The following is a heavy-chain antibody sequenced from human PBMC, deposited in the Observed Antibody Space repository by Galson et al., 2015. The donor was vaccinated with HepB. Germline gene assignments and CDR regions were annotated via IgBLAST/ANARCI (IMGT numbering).Heavy chain of an antibody. CDR3: ASKFGSSGWPDDAFDI. D-gene: IGHD6-19*01. V-gene: IGHV1-18*04. Sequence: SVKVSCKASGYTFTSYGISWVRQAPGQGLEWMGWISAYNGNTNYAQKLQGRVTMTTDTSTSTAYMELRSLRSDDTAVYYCASKFGSSGWPDDAFDIWGQGTMVTVSS. CDR1: GYTFTSYG. J-gene: IGHJ3*02. CDR2: ISAYNGNT.